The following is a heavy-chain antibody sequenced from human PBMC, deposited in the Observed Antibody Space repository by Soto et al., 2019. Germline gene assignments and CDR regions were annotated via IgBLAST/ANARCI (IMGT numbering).Heavy chain of an antibody. CDR2: IRSKANDYAT. D-gene: IGHD2-21*01. V-gene: IGHV3-73*01. CDR1: GFTFSDSA. J-gene: IGHJ4*02. CDR3: VRHVGETYFDY. Sequence: EVQLVESGGGLVQPGGSLKLSCAASGFTFSDSAIRWVRQASGKGLEWVGRIRSKANDYATAYAASVKGRFTISRDDSKNTAYLQMNSLNTEDTAVYYCVRHVGETYFDYWGQGTLVTVSS.